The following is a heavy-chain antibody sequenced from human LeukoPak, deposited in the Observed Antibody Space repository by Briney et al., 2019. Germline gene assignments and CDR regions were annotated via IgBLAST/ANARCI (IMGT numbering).Heavy chain of an antibody. J-gene: IGHJ4*02. D-gene: IGHD2-15*01. Sequence: SGPTLVIPTQTLTLTCTFSGFSLSTSGVGVGCIRQPPGKALEWLALIYWNDDNLYTPSLKSRLTITKDTSKNQVVLTMTNMDPVDTATYYCAHSSYCSGGSCYRGWDYFDYWGQGTLVTVSS. V-gene: IGHV2-5*01. CDR2: IYWNDDN. CDR1: GFSLSTSGVG. CDR3: AHSSYCSGGSCYRGWDYFDY.